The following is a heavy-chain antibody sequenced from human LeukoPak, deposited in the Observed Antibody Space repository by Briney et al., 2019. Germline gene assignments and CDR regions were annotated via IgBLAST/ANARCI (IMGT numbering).Heavy chain of an antibody. D-gene: IGHD6-19*01. CDR2: ISYDGSNK. Sequence: GGSLRLSCAASGFTFSSYAMHWVRRAPGKGLEWVAVISYDGSNKYYADSVKGRFTISRDNSKNTLYLQMNSLRAEDTAVYYCARGSGGWEPLGWFDYWGQGTLVTVSS. V-gene: IGHV3-30-3*01. J-gene: IGHJ4*02. CDR1: GFTFSSYA. CDR3: ARGSGGWEPLGWFDY.